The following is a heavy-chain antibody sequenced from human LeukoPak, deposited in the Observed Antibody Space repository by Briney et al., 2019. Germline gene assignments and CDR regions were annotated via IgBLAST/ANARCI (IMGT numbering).Heavy chain of an antibody. V-gene: IGHV4-39*01. CDR3: ARHRGGSSPSVFDS. CDR2: VYYSGST. J-gene: IGHJ4*02. CDR1: GGSVSSSSYY. Sequence: SETLSLTCTVSGGSVSSSSYYWGWIRQPPGKGLEWIGSVYYSGSTYYNPYLKSRVTISVDTSKNQFSLKMSSVTAADTTLFYCARHRGGSSPSVFDSWGQGTLVTVSS. D-gene: IGHD2-15*01.